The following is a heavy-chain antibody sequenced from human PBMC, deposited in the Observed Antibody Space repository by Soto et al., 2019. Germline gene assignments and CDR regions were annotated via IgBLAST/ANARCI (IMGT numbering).Heavy chain of an antibody. CDR3: ARARPPYYDSSGYPLDY. J-gene: IGHJ4*02. CDR2: IIPIFGTA. Sequence: ASVKVSCKASGGTFSSYAISWVRQAPGQGLEWMGGIIPIFGTANYAQKFQGRVTITADESTSTAYMELSSLRSEDTAVYYCARARPPYYDSSGYPLDYWGQGTLVTVSS. V-gene: IGHV1-69*13. CDR1: GGTFSSYA. D-gene: IGHD3-22*01.